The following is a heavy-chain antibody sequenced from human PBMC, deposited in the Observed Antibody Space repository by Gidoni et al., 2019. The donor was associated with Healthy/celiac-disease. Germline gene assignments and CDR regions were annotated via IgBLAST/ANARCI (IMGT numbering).Heavy chain of an antibody. D-gene: IGHD2-2*02. J-gene: IGHJ3*02. CDR2: IYPGDSDT. V-gene: IGHV5-51*01. Sequence: EVQLVQSGAEVKKPGEFLKISCQGSGSSFTSYWIGWVRQMPGKGPVWMGIIYPGDSDTRYSPSFQGQVTISADKSISTAYLQWSSLKASDTAMYYCARFDVVVPAAIHAFDIWGQGTMVTVSS. CDR1: GSSFTSYW. CDR3: ARFDVVVPAAIHAFDI.